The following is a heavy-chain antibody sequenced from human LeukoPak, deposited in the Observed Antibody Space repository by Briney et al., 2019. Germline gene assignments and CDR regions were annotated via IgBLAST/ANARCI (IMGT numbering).Heavy chain of an antibody. CDR1: VFFISRHS. CDR3: ARGAGYSSSWSDY. Sequence: PGASLRPSCAASVFFISRHSMRWVRQPPGKGLGWVSYISSSGSTIYYADSVKGRFTISRDKAKNTLYLQMNSLRDEDTAVYYCARGAGYSSSWSDYWGQGTLVTVSS. CDR2: ISSSGSTI. D-gene: IGHD6-13*01. J-gene: IGHJ4*02. V-gene: IGHV3-48*02.